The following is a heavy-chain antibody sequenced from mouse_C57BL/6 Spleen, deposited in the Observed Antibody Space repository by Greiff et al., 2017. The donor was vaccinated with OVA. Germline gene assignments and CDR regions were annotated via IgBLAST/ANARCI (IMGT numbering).Heavy chain of an antibody. V-gene: IGHV1-50*01. D-gene: IGHD2-1*01. J-gene: IGHJ3*01. Sequence: VQLQQPGAELVKPGASVKLSCKASGYTFTSYWMQWVKQRPGQGLEWIGEIDPSDSYTNYNQKFKGKATLTVDTSSSTAYMQLSSLTSEDSAVYYCARRENYGNYWFAYWGQGTLVTVSA. CDR3: ARRENYGNYWFAY. CDR1: GYTFTSYW. CDR2: IDPSDSYT.